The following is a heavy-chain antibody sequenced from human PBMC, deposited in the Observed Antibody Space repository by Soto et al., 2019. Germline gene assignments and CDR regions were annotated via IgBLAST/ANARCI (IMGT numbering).Heavy chain of an antibody. CDR1: GFTFSSYA. CDR2: IDYSGAT. CDR3: AKGRLGFCGGLTCPAN. Sequence: EVQLLESGGALVQPGGSLRLSCAASGFTFSSYAMDWVRQAPGRGLEWVSGIDYSGATFYADSVKGRFTISRDDSKNTLYLQMSSLRAEDTALYYCAKGRLGFCGGLTCPANWGQGTLVTVSS. D-gene: IGHD2-15*01. J-gene: IGHJ4*02. V-gene: IGHV3-23*01.